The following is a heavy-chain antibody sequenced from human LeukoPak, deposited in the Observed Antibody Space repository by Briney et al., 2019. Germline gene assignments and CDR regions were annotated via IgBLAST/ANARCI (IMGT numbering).Heavy chain of an antibody. CDR1: GGSISSYY. CDR2: IYYSGST. J-gene: IGHJ4*02. V-gene: IGHV4-59*01. CDR3: ARDRNRALGYCSGGSCPFGY. D-gene: IGHD2-15*01. Sequence: PSETLSLTCTVSGGSISSYYWSWIRQPPGKGLEWIGYIYYSGSTNYNPSLKSRVTISVDTSKNQFSLKLSSVTAADTAVYYCARDRNRALGYCSGGSCPFGYWGQGTLVTVSS.